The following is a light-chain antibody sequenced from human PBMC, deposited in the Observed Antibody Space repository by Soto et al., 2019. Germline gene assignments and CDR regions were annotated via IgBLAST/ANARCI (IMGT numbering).Light chain of an antibody. CDR1: HDIGNS. V-gene: IGKV1-27*01. Sequence: DLQMTQSPPSLSASVGDRVTVTCRASHDIGNSLAWYQHRPGKSPRLLIYDASSLQSGVPSRFSGSGSGTHFTLAISSLRPEDVATFYCQNYNNAPLTFGGGTKVDIK. CDR3: QNYNNAPLT. CDR2: DAS. J-gene: IGKJ4*01.